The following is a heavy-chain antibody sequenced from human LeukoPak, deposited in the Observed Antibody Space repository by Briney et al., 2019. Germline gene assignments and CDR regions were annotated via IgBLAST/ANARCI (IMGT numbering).Heavy chain of an antibody. CDR2: IYYSGST. D-gene: IGHD5-24*01. CDR1: GGSISSYY. CDR3: ARGVGYNYRLYHFDY. Sequence: SETLSLTCTVSGGSISSYYWSWIRQPPGKGLEWIGYIYYSGSTNYNPSLKSRATISVDTSKNQFSLKLSSVTAADTAVYYCARGVGYNYRLYHFDYWGQGTLVTVSS. V-gene: IGHV4-59*08. J-gene: IGHJ4*02.